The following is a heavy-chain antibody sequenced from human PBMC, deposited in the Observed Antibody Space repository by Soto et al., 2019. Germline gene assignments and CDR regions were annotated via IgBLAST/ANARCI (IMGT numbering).Heavy chain of an antibody. CDR3: GSPRSGPSPDVGH. J-gene: IGHJ4*01. V-gene: IGHV1-2*02. CDR1: VFSVDTTYC. Sequence: AASVKVSCKASVFSVDTTYCIHWARRAPGQGLEWMGSINPNSGDTNYAQNFQGRVTMTRDTSISTAYMEVSSLTSDDTAVYYCGSPRSGPSPDVGHWGHGTVVTVSS. CDR2: INPNSGDT. D-gene: IGHD2-15*01.